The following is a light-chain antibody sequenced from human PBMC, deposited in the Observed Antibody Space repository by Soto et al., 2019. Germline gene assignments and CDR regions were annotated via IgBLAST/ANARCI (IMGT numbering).Light chain of an antibody. Sequence: NFMLTQSHSVSESPGKTVSISCTRSSGSTASNYVQWYQQRPGSAPTTVIYEDNQRPSGVPDRFSGSIDSSSNSASLTISGLNTEDEADYYCQSFDSTNQGVVFGGGTKLTVL. CDR2: EDN. V-gene: IGLV6-57*03. CDR3: QSFDSTNQGVV. CDR1: SGSTASNY. J-gene: IGLJ2*01.